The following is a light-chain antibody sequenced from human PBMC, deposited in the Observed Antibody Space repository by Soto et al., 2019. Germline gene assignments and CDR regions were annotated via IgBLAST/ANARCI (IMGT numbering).Light chain of an antibody. V-gene: IGLV2-14*01. CDR1: SSDVGGYNF. CDR3: TSYTSSNTLDV. Sequence: QSVLTQPASVSGSPGQSITISCTGTSSDVGGYNFVSWYQQHPGKAPKLMIYDVSNRPSGVSNRFSGPKSANTASLTISGLQAHDEADYYCTSYTSSNTLDVFGTGTKLTVL. J-gene: IGLJ1*01. CDR2: DVS.